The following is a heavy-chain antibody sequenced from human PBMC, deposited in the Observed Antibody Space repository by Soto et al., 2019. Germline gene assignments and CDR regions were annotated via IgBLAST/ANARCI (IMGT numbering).Heavy chain of an antibody. CDR2: ISAYDGRT. CDR3: ARDPHEFWTSYWFDP. Sequence: ASVKVSCKTSGYTFNTYGINWVRQAPGQGLELMGWISAYDGRTTYAEKFQGRVTMTTDTSTSTAYMELRSLRSDDTAIYYCARDPHEFWTSYWFDPWGQGTPVTVSS. CDR1: GYTFNTYG. J-gene: IGHJ5*02. D-gene: IGHD3-3*01. V-gene: IGHV1-18*01.